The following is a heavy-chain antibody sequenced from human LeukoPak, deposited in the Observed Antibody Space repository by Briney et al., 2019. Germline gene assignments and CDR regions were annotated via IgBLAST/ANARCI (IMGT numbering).Heavy chain of an antibody. V-gene: IGHV3-30*02. J-gene: IGHJ4*02. D-gene: IGHD2-2*01. CDR2: IRYDGSNK. CDR1: GFTFSSYA. Sequence: PGRSLRLSCAASGFTFSSYAMHWVRQAPGKGLEWVAFIRYDGSNKYYADSVKGRFTISRDNSKNTLYLQMNSLRAEDTAVYYCAKDWGLGYCSSTSCPHPGPNFDYWGQGTLVTVSS. CDR3: AKDWGLGYCSSTSCPHPGPNFDY.